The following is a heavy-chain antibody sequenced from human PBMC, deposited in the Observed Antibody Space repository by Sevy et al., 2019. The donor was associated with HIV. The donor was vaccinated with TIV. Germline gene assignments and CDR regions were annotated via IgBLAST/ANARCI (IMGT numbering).Heavy chain of an antibody. V-gene: IGHV3-7*01. J-gene: IGHJ4*02. CDR2: IKGDGSDK. CDR3: ARETFGRFES. Sequence: GGSLRLSCAASGFSFSANWMNWVRQAPGKGLEWVANIKGDGSDKHYVDSVEGRFTISRDNAKKVLYLQMNSLRVEDTAVYYCARETFGRFESWGQGTLVTVSS. CDR1: GFSFSANW. D-gene: IGHD3-16*01.